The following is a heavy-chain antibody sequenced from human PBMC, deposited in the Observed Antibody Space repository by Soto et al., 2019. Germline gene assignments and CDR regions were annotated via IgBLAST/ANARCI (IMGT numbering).Heavy chain of an antibody. CDR2: IYYSGST. CDR1: GGSISSGDYY. D-gene: IGHD2-15*01. J-gene: IGHJ4*02. CDR3: ARVLNTNLPCSGGSCYSVRGSYYFHY. V-gene: IGHV4-30-4*01. Sequence: PSETLSLTCTVSGGSISSGDYYWSWIRQPPGKGLEWIGYIYYSGSTYYNPSLKSRVTISVDTSKNQFSLKLSSVTAADTAVYYCARVLNTNLPCSGGSCYSVRGSYYFHYWGQGTLVTVSS.